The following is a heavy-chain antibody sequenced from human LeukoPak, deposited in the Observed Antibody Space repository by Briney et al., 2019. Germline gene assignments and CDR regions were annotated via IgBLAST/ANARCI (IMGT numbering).Heavy chain of an antibody. V-gene: IGHV3-9*01. J-gene: IGHJ4*02. D-gene: IGHD3-16*01. Sequence: GGSLRLSCAASGFTFDDYAMHWVRQAPGKGLEWVSGISWNSGSIGYADSVKGRFTISRDNAKNSLYLQMNSLRAEDTAVYYCARDSVITSGGDYWGQGTLVTVSS. CDR1: GFTFDDYA. CDR3: ARDSVITSGGDY. CDR2: ISWNSGSI.